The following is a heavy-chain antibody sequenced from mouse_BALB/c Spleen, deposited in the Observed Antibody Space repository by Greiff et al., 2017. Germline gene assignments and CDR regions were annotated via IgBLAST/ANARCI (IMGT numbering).Heavy chain of an antibody. J-gene: IGHJ3*01. CDR3: ARERGITTATFAY. D-gene: IGHD1-2*01. CDR1: GFTFSSYA. Sequence: EVKLMESGGGLVKPGGSLKLSCAASGFTFSSYAMSWVRQTPEKRLEWVASISSGGSTYYPDSVKGRFTISRDNARNILYLQMSSLRSEDTAMYYCARERGITTATFAYWGQGTLVTVSA. CDR2: ISSGGST. V-gene: IGHV5-6-5*01.